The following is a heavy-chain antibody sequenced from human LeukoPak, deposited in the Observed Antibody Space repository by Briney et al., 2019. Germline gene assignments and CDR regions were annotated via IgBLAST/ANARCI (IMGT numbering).Heavy chain of an antibody. CDR1: GFTFSNYW. CDR2: IKQDGSEK. D-gene: IGHD3-22*01. V-gene: IGHV3-7*01. Sequence: PGGSLRLSCAASGFTFSNYWMSWVRQAPGKGLEWVANIKQDGSEKYYVDSVKGRFTISRDNAKNSLYLQMNSLRAEDTAVYYCATSQYYYDSSGYYHFDYWGQGTLVTVSS. CDR3: ATSQYYYDSSGYYHFDY. J-gene: IGHJ4*02.